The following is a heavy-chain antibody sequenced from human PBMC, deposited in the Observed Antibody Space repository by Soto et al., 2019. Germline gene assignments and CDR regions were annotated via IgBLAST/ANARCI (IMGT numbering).Heavy chain of an antibody. V-gene: IGHV4-4*07. CDR1: GASISGFY. J-gene: IGHJ5*02. CDR3: VRDGTKTLRDCFDP. CDR2: IYGTGTT. D-gene: IGHD1-1*01. Sequence: SETRSLTCTVAGASISGFYWSWIRKSAGNGLECIWRIYGTGTTDYNPSLKSWVMMSVETSKKKFSLKLGSVSAADTAVYYCVRDGTKTLRDCFDPWGQGISVTVSS.